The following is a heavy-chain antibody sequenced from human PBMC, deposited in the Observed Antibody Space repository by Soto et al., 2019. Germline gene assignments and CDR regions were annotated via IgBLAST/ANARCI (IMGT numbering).Heavy chain of an antibody. D-gene: IGHD3-22*01. CDR1: GDSVSSNSAA. V-gene: IGHV6-1*01. CDR3: ARGTEYYDSSGYFHFDY. CDR2: TYYRSKWYN. Sequence: SQTLSLTCAISGDSVSSNSAAWNWIRQSPSRGLEWLGRTYYRSKWYNDYAVSVKSRITINPDTSKNQFSLQLNSVTPEDTAVYYCARGTEYYDSSGYFHFDYWGQGTLVTVSS. J-gene: IGHJ4*02.